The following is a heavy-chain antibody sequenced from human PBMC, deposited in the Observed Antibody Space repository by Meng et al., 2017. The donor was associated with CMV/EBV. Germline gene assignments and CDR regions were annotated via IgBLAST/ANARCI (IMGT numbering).Heavy chain of an antibody. Sequence: VQLQHPAPGLVKPPQTLSLTSANAADDGSSNCAAWYGIRQSPSRGLWWLGRTYYRSKWHYDYAVSVKSRITTNPDTTKIHFSLQLNSVTPEDTAVYYSARDWGGGLDALDCWGQGTLVTVSS. CDR3: ARDWGGGLDALDC. V-gene: IGHV6-1*01. D-gene: IGHD2-21*01. CDR2: TYYRSKWHY. J-gene: IGHJ4*02. CDR1: ADDGSSNCAA.